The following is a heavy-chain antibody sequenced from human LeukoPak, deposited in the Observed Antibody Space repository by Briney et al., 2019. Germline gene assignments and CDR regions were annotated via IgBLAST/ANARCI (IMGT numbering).Heavy chain of an antibody. V-gene: IGHV1-69*05. Sequence: GASVKVSCKASGGTFSSYAISWVRQAPGQGLEWMGGIIPIFGTANYAQKFQGRVTITTDESTSTAYMELSSLRSEDTAVYYCARVTACSSNWYPGWFDPWGQGTLVTVSS. J-gene: IGHJ5*02. CDR3: ARVTACSSNWYPGWFDP. D-gene: IGHD6-13*01. CDR2: IIPIFGTA. CDR1: GGTFSSYA.